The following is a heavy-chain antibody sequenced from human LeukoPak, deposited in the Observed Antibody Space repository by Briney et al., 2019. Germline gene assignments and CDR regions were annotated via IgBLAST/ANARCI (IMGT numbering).Heavy chain of an antibody. CDR3: ARDRAAYCGGDCYSGVGY. J-gene: IGHJ4*02. Sequence: GGSLRLSCAASRFTFSSYAMHWVHQAPGKGLEWVAVISYDGSNKYYADSVRGRFTISRDNSKNTLYLQMNSLRAEDTAVYYCARDRAAYCGGDCYSGVGYWGQGTLVTVSS. V-gene: IGHV3-30-3*01. CDR1: RFTFSSYA. CDR2: ISYDGSNK. D-gene: IGHD2-21*02.